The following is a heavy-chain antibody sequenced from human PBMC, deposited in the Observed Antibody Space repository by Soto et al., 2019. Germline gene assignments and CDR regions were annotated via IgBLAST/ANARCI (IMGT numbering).Heavy chain of an antibody. CDR1: GYTFRNYG. Sequence: ASVKVSCKASGYTFRNYGITWVRQAPGQGLEWMAWISPYNGNTSYAQDLQGRVTMTTDTSTSTAYMELRSLTSEDTAMYYCARDLVSGSDFWRAYNGGYFDYWGQGTLVTVS. CDR3: ARDLVSGSDFWRAYNGGYFDY. J-gene: IGHJ4*02. V-gene: IGHV1-18*01. D-gene: IGHD3-3*01. CDR2: ISPYNGNT.